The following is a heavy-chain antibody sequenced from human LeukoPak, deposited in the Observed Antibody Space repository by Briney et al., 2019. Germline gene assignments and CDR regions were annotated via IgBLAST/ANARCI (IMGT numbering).Heavy chain of an antibody. CDR3: ARDQEGFDY. Sequence: AASVKVSCKASEYTFTNNYLHWVRQAPEQGLEWMGMIYPRDGSTSYAQNFQGRVTVTRDTSTTTVHMELRGLRSEDTAVYYCARDQEGFDYWGQGTVVTVSS. CDR2: IYPRDGST. J-gene: IGHJ4*02. CDR1: EYTFTNNY. V-gene: IGHV1-46*01.